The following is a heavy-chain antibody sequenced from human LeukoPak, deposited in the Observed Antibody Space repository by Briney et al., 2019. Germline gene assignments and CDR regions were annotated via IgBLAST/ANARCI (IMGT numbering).Heavy chain of an antibody. D-gene: IGHD2-2*01. Sequence: PGGSLRLSCAASGFIFSSYWMHWVRQAPGKGLEYVSAISSNGGSTYYANSVKGRFTISRDNSKNTLYLQMGSLRAEDMAVYYCARGEGVVPAADFDYWGQGTLVTVSS. CDR3: ARGEGVVPAADFDY. J-gene: IGHJ4*02. CDR1: GFIFSSYW. V-gene: IGHV3-64*01. CDR2: ISSNGGST.